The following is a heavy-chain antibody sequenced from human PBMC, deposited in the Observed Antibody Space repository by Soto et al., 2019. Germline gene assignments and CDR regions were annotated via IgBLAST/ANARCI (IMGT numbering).Heavy chain of an antibody. J-gene: IGHJ4*02. Sequence: RASVKVSCKASGGTFSSYAISWVRQAPGQGLEWMGGIIPIFGTANYAQKFQGRVTITADESTSTAYMELSSLRSEDTAVYYCARTTVTRYYFDYWGQGTLVTVSS. CDR1: GGTFSSYA. CDR2: IIPIFGTA. D-gene: IGHD4-17*01. V-gene: IGHV1-69*13. CDR3: ARTTVTRYYFDY.